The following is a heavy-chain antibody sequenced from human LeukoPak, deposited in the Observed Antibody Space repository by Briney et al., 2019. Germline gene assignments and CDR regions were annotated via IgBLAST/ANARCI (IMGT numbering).Heavy chain of an antibody. CDR2: IKQDGSEK. Sequence: GGSLRLSCADSGFTFSSYWMSWVRQAPGKGLEWVANIKQDGSEKYYVDSVKGRFTISRDNAKNSLYLQMNSLRAEDTAVYYCPRGSKSSGYWGQGTLVTVSS. CDR3: PRGSKSSGY. CDR1: GFTFSSYW. D-gene: IGHD4-11*01. J-gene: IGHJ4*02. V-gene: IGHV3-7*01.